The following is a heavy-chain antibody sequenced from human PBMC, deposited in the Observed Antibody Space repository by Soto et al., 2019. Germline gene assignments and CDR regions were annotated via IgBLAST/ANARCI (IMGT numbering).Heavy chain of an antibody. D-gene: IGHD3-3*01. Sequence: QLQLQESGPGLVKPSETLSLTCTVSGGSISSSSYYWGWIRQPPGKGLEWIGRIYYSGSTYYNPSLKRRVTISVDTSKNQFSLKLSSGTAADTAVYYCARHPENYDVWSGLWYYYYMDVWGKGTTVTVSS. CDR3: ARHPENYDVWSGLWYYYYMDV. J-gene: IGHJ6*03. CDR2: IYYSGST. CDR1: GGSISSSSYY. V-gene: IGHV4-39*01.